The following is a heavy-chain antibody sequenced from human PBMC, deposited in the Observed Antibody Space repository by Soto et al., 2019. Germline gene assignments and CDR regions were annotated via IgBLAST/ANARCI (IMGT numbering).Heavy chain of an antibody. V-gene: IGHV1-69*06. CDR3: ARDLPSLEVRSYGTDV. Sequence: SVKVSCKVSGGTFSSYRFSWVRQAPGQGLEWMGGITPVFGTPDYAQKFQGRVTVTADRSTNTAYMELSRLTSEDTAVYYCARDLPSLEVRSYGTDVWGQGTTVTVSS. J-gene: IGHJ6*02. CDR2: ITPVFGTP. CDR1: GGTFSSYR. D-gene: IGHD3-10*01.